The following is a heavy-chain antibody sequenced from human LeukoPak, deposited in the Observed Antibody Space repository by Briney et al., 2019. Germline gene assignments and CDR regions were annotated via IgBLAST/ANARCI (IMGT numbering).Heavy chain of an antibody. CDR3: ARVGLPRGQQLSDY. D-gene: IGHD6-13*01. CDR1: GYTFTSYG. V-gene: IGHV1-18*01. CDR2: ISAYNGNT. J-gene: IGHJ4*02. Sequence: ASVKVSCKASGYTFTSYGISWVRQAPGQGLEWMGWISAYNGNTNYAQKPQGRVTMTTDTSTSTAYMELRSLRSDDTAVYYCARVGLPRGQQLSDYWGQGTLVTVSS.